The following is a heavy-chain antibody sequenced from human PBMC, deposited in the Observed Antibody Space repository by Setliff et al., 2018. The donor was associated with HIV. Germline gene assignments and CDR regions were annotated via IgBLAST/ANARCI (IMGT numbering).Heavy chain of an antibody. D-gene: IGHD5-12*01. CDR1: GYNFVDYS. CDR2: IYPVDSET. V-gene: IGHV5-51*01. CDR3: ARCGYSYGSYGMDV. Sequence: GESLKISCQGSGYNFVDYSIAWVRQVPGKGLEWMGIIYPVDSETRYSPSFQGQVTISADKSISTAYLQWSSLKASDSAMYYCARCGYSYGSYGMDVWGQGTKVTVSS. J-gene: IGHJ6*02.